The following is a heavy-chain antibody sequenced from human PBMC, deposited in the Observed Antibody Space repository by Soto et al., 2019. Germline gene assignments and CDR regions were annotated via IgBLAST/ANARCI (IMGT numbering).Heavy chain of an antibody. D-gene: IGHD6-19*01. CDR3: AKDSAAVADYYGMDV. CDR2: INGDGSQT. CDR1: GFTFSTYW. V-gene: IGHV3-74*01. Sequence: GSLRLSCAASGFTFSTYWMHWVRQAPGKGLVWVSRINGDGSQTTYADSVKGRFTISRDNSKNTLYLQMNSLRAEDTAVYYCAKDSAAVADYYGMDVWGQGTTVTVSS. J-gene: IGHJ6*02.